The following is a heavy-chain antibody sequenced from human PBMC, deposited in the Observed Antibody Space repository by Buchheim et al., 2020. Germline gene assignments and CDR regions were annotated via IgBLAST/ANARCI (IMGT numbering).Heavy chain of an antibody. D-gene: IGHD2-15*01. CDR2: ISPSGGYI. CDR1: GFIFRSYS. Sequence: EVQLVESGGGLVKPGGSLRLSCAASGFIFRSYSMNWVRQAPGKGLEWVASISPSGGYIFYADPVKGRFTVSRDNAKTSVDPQMNTLRADDTAVYYCARDVVRRGPRNVAYSYYGMDVWGQGTT. J-gene: IGHJ6*02. V-gene: IGHV3-21*02. CDR3: ARDVVRRGPRNVAYSYYGMDV.